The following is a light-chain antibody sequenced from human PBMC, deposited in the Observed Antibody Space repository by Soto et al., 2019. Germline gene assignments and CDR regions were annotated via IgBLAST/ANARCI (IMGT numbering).Light chain of an antibody. CDR3: HQRQSWPRT. Sequence: EFVLTQSPGTLSLSPGERATLSCMSSQTVRNNYLAWYQHRPGQAPRLLIYQTSIRAAGIPARFSASGTGTDFTLTISDVQPEDFAVYYCHQRQSWPRTFGQGTKVDI. CDR1: QTVRNNY. J-gene: IGKJ1*01. V-gene: IGKV3-11*01. CDR2: QTS.